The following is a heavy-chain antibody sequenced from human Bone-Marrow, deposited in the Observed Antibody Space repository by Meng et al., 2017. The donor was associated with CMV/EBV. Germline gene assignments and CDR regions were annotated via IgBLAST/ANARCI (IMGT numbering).Heavy chain of an antibody. J-gene: IGHJ4*02. CDR3: AREVPNWKYVLGYFDY. CDR1: GFTFGTYT. Sequence: GESLKISCAASGFTFGTYTMKWVRQAPGKGLEWVSSITGDSSYIFYADSMKGRFTISRDNGKNSLFLQMNSLRADDTAVYYCAREVPNWKYVLGYFDYWGQGALVTVSS. CDR2: ITGDSSYI. D-gene: IGHD1-7*01. V-gene: IGHV3-21*01.